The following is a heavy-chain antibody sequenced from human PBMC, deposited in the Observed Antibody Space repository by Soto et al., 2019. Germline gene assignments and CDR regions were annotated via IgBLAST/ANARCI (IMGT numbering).Heavy chain of an antibody. CDR3: ASGYYDSSGYSIDY. V-gene: IGHV1-69*01. Sequence: QVQLVQSGAEVRKPGSSVKVSCQSFGGSFSSYAFSWVRQAPGQGLEWLGGLIVILGTTNYAQKFKGRVTFTAAESTSTAYMEVRSLESEDTAIYDCASGYYDSSGYSIDYWGQGTQVTVSS. D-gene: IGHD3-22*01. CDR1: GGSFSSYA. J-gene: IGHJ4*02. CDR2: LIVILGTT.